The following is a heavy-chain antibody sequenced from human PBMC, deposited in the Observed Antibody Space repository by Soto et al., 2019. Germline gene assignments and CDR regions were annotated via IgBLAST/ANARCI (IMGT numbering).Heavy chain of an antibody. CDR1: GGSISSGGYY. CDR2: IYYSGST. Sequence: PSETLSLTCTVSGGSISSGGYYWSWIRQHPGKGLEWIGYIYYSGSTYYNPSLKSRVTISVDTSKNQFSLKLSSVTAADTAVYYCASSLPTYYYDSSGYFPFDPWGQGTLVTVSS. CDR3: ASSLPTYYYDSSGYFPFDP. V-gene: IGHV4-31*03. D-gene: IGHD3-22*01. J-gene: IGHJ5*02.